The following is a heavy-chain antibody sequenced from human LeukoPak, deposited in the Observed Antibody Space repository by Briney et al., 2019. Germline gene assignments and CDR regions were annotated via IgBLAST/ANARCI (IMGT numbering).Heavy chain of an antibody. Sequence: GGSLRLSCSASGFTVSSNYMSWVRQAPGKGLEWLSVLFSGASTNYADSVKGRFTISRDQSKNTLFLQMNNLRVEDTAVYYCTRDPVTYRGGDCWGQGTLVTVSS. V-gene: IGHV3-53*01. CDR2: LFSGAST. CDR3: TRDPVTYRGGDC. J-gene: IGHJ4*02. CDR1: GFTVSSNY. D-gene: IGHD2-21*01.